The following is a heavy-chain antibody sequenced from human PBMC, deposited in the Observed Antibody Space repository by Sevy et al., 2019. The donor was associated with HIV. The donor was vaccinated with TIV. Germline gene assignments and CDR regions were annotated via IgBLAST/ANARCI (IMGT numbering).Heavy chain of an antibody. D-gene: IGHD3-22*01. Sequence: ASVKVSCKASGGTFSSYAISWVRQAPGQGLEWMGGIIPIFGTANYAQKFQGRVTITADKSTSTAYMELSSLRSEDTAVYYCATLVSGGGTYYYDSSGYYSFDYWGQGTLVTVSS. J-gene: IGHJ4*02. V-gene: IGHV1-69*06. CDR3: ATLVSGGGTYYYDSSGYYSFDY. CDR2: IIPIFGTA. CDR1: GGTFSSYA.